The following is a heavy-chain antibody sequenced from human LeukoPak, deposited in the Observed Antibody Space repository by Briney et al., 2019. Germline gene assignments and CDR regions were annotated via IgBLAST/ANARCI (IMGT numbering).Heavy chain of an antibody. CDR1: GYTFTSYY. V-gene: IGHV1-46*01. D-gene: IGHD2-8*02. Sequence: ASVKVSCKASGYTFTSYYMHWVRQAPGQGLEWMGIINPSGGSTSYAQKFQGRVTMTRDMSTSTDYKELSSLRSEDTAVYYCARDNSVEGTAWWFDPWGQGALVTVSS. CDR3: ARDNSVEGTAWWFDP. CDR2: INPSGGST. J-gene: IGHJ5*02.